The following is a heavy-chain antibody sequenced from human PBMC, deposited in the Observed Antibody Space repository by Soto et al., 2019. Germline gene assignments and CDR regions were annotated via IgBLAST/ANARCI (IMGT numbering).Heavy chain of an antibody. D-gene: IGHD3-16*01. CDR2: IYWDDDK. CDR3: AHGTSSDWGGVNFDY. V-gene: IGHV2-5*02. J-gene: IGHJ4*02. CDR1: GFSLSTRDVA. Sequence: QITLKESGPTLVKPTQTLTLTCTFSGFSLSTRDVAVGWIRQPPGKALEWLALIYWDDDKRYTPSLRSRFTITKGSSKNQVVLSMTNMDPVGTATYYCAHGTSSDWGGVNFDYWGQGTLVIVSS.